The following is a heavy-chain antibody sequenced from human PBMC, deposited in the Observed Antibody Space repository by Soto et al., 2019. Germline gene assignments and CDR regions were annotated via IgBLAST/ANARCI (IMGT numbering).Heavy chain of an antibody. V-gene: IGHV3-23*01. J-gene: IGHJ6*02. CDR1: GFTFNTYP. CDR3: AKGVLSFHYGMEV. D-gene: IGHD3-10*01. CDR2: ISSTAGRTS. Sequence: XGSLILSCATSGFTFNTYPMTGVRQAPGKGLEWVSSISSTAGRTSSYADSVKGRFAISRDFSDNTVYLQMNNLRVDDTAVYFCAKGVLSFHYGMEVWGQGTTVTVSS.